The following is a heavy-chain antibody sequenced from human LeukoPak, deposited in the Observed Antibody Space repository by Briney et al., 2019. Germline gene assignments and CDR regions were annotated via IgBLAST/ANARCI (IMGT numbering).Heavy chain of an antibody. CDR2: IWFNGSNK. V-gene: IGHV3-33*01. CDR1: GFTFSSYG. J-gene: IGHJ5*02. CDR3: ARDSYCSSTSCYASWFDP. Sequence: GRSLRLSCAASGFTFSSYGMHWVRQAPGKGLEWVAVIWFNGSNKYYADSVKGRFTISRDNSKNTLYLQMNSLRAEDTAVYYCARDSYCSSTSCYASWFDPWGQGTLVTVSS. D-gene: IGHD2-2*01.